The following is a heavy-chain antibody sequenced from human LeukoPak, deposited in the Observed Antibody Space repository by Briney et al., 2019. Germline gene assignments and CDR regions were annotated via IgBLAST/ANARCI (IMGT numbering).Heavy chain of an antibody. CDR2: ISYDGSNK. J-gene: IGHJ4*02. D-gene: IGHD1-26*01. Sequence: PGRSLRLSCAASGFTFSSYGMHWVRQAPGKGLEWVAVISYDGSNKYYADSVEGRFTISRDNSKNTLYLQMNSLRAEDTAVYYCAKDQNGIVGAIWYFDYWGQGTLVTVSS. CDR1: GFTFSSYG. V-gene: IGHV3-30*18. CDR3: AKDQNGIVGAIWYFDY.